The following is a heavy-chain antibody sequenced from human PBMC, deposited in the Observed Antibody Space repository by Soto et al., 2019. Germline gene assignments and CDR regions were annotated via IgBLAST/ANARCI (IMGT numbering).Heavy chain of an antibody. J-gene: IGHJ5*02. V-gene: IGHV4-34*01. CDR2: LNPSGST. CDR1: GGSFSVYY. D-gene: IGHD3-16*01. CDR3: ARDPLRPKRGGFDP. Sequence: SETLSLTCAVYGGSFSVYYWSWIRQTPGKGLEWIGELNPSGSTNYHPSLKRRFTISADTSTNQFSLRLNFVTAADRALYYCARDPLRPKRGGFDPWGQGTRVTV.